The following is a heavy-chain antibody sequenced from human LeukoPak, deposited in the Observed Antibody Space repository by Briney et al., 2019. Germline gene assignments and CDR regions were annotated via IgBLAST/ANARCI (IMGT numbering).Heavy chain of an antibody. CDR1: AFTFSSYS. J-gene: IGHJ4*02. CDR2: ISGSGGST. V-gene: IGHV3-23*01. CDR3: AKGPAARNYYFDY. Sequence: PGGSLRLSCAASAFTFSSYSMNWVRQAPGKGLEWVSAISGSGGSTYYADSVKGRFTISRDNSKNTPYLQMNSLRAEDTAVYYCAKGPAARNYYFDYWGQGTLVTVSS. D-gene: IGHD2-2*01.